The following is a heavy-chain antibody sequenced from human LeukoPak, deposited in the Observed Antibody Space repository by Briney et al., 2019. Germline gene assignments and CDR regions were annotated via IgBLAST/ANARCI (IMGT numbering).Heavy chain of an antibody. CDR1: GGSISSGDYY. J-gene: IGHJ3*02. D-gene: IGHD2-8*02. CDR2: IYYSGNT. V-gene: IGHV4-30-4*08. Sequence: SQTLSLTCTVSGGSISSGDYYWSWIRQPPGKGLEWIEYIYYSGNTYYKPSLKSRVTISVDTSKNQFFLKLSSVTAADTAGYYCARDRSGGVGAFDIWGQGTMVTVSS. CDR3: ARDRSGGVGAFDI.